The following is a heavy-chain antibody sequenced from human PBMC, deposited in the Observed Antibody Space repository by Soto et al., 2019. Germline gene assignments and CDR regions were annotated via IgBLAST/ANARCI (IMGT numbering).Heavy chain of an antibody. D-gene: IGHD3-3*01. Sequence: EVQVAESGGGLVQPGGSLRLSCAASGFTFSSNSMNWDRQAPGKGLEWISDISSSSSTIYADSVKGRFTISGDNAKNSLYLQMNSLRDEDTAVYYCARVIWSGHLTSDLWGQGTLVTVSS. CDR3: ARVIWSGHLTSDL. CDR1: GFTFSSNS. J-gene: IGHJ5*02. V-gene: IGHV3-48*02. CDR2: ISSSSSTI.